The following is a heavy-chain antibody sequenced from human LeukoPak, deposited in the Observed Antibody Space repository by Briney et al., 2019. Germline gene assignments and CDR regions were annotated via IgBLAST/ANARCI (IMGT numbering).Heavy chain of an antibody. V-gene: IGHV1-46*01. D-gene: IGHD2-2*01. CDR2: INPSGGTT. Sequence: RASVKVSCKAYGYTLTSYYMHWVRQAPGQGLEWMGIINPSGGTTTYAQKFQGRVTMTRDTSTSTVYLELSSLRSEDTAVYYCVRDSAENWFDPWGQGTLVTVSS. CDR3: VRDSAENWFDP. J-gene: IGHJ5*02. CDR1: GYTLTSYY.